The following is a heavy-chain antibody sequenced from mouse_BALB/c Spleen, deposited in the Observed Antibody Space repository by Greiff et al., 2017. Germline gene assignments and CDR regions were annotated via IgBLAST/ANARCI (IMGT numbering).Heavy chain of an antibody. CDR2: ISSGSSTI. D-gene: IGHD2-2*01. CDR3: ARNGQGLRYAMDY. J-gene: IGHJ4*01. Sequence: EVQLVESGGGLVQPGGSRKLSCAASGFTFSSFGMHWVRQAPEKGLEWVAYISSGSSTIYYADTVKGRFTISRDNPKNTLFLQMTSLRSEDTAMYYCARNGQGLRYAMDYWGQGTSVTVSS. V-gene: IGHV5-17*02. CDR1: GFTFSSFG.